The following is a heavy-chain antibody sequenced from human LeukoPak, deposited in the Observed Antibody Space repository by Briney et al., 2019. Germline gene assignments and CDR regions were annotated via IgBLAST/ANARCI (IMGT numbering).Heavy chain of an antibody. CDR2: IYYSGST. J-gene: IGHJ4*02. CDR3: ARDSTGSYYD. Sequence: ASETLSLTCTVSGGSVSSGIYYWSWIRQPPGKGLEWIGYIYYSGSTNYNPSLKSRVTMSVDTSKNQFSLKLNSVTAADTAVYYCARDSTGSYYDWGQGTLVTVSS. D-gene: IGHD1-26*01. CDR1: GGSVSSGIYY. V-gene: IGHV4-61*01.